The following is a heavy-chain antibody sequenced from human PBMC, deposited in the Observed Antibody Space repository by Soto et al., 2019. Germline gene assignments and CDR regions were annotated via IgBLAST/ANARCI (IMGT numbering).Heavy chain of an antibody. J-gene: IGHJ6*02. CDR1: GGTFSSYA. V-gene: IGHV1-69*12. CDR3: ARTQHYYDSSGYQYYYYYGMDV. Sequence: QVQLVQSGAEVKKPGSSVKVSCKASGGTFSSYAISWVRQAPGQGLEWMGGIIPIFGTANYAQKFQGRVTITADESTSTAYRELSSLRSEDTAVYYCARTQHYYDSSGYQYYYYYGMDVWGQGTTVTVSS. D-gene: IGHD3-22*01. CDR2: IIPIFGTA.